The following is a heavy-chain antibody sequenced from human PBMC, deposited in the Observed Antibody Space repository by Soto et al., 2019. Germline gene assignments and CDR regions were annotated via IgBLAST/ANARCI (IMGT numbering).Heavy chain of an antibody. CDR1: GGTFSDLA. CDR2: IIPLFGTP. CDR3: ASERVAEMATGGCFDN. V-gene: IGHV1-69*01. J-gene: IGHJ4*02. D-gene: IGHD5-12*01. Sequence: QVHLVQSGAEVKKPGSSVKVSCKTSGGTFSDLAFSWVRQAPRQGLEWVGGIIPLFGTPNYAREFQGRVSISADESSNTVYMELRSLRSEDTAVYYCASERVAEMATGGCFDNWGQGTLVTVSS.